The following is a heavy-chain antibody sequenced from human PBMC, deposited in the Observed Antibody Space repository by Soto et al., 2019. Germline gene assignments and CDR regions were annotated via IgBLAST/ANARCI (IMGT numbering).Heavy chain of an antibody. CDR1: GGTFSSYA. CDR2: IIPIFGTA. V-gene: IGHV1-69*06. CDR3: ARFLSPKLWFGELFPAYGMDV. J-gene: IGHJ6*02. D-gene: IGHD3-10*01. Sequence: ASVKVSCKASGGTFSSYAISWVRQAPGQGLEWMGGIIPIFGTANYAQKFQGRVTITADKSTSTAYMELSSLRSEDTAVYYCARFLSPKLWFGELFPAYGMDVWGQGTTVTASS.